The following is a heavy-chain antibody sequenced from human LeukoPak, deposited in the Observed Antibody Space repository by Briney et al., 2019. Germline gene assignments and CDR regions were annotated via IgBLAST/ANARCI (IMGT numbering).Heavy chain of an antibody. CDR1: GGSISSSSYY. CDR2: IYYSGST. V-gene: IGHV4-39*01. Sequence: SETLSLTCTVSGGSISSSSYYWGWIRQPPGKGLEWIGSIYYSGSTYYNPSLKSRVTISVDTSKNQFSLKLSSVTAAVTAVYYCARHWSDSSGYYIFDYWGQGTLVTVSS. D-gene: IGHD3-22*01. J-gene: IGHJ4*02. CDR3: ARHWSDSSGYYIFDY.